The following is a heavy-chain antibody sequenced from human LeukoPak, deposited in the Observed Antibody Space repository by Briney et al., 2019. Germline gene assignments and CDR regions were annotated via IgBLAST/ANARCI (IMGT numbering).Heavy chain of an antibody. V-gene: IGHV3-23*01. CDR3: AMLLYCSDASWYVDVFGI. D-gene: IGHD2-2*01. CDR1: GFTFSTYA. CDR2: VLPSGGGT. J-gene: IGHJ3*02. Sequence: GGSLRLSCAAFGFTFSTYAMSWVRQAPGKGLEWVSAVLPSGGGTFYADSVKGRFTVSRDDSKNTLYLQMNSLRVDDTALYYCAMLLYCSDASWYVDVFGIWGQGTMVAVSS.